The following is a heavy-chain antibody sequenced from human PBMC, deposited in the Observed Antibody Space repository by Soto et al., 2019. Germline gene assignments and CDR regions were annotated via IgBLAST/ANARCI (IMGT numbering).Heavy chain of an antibody. CDR2: IWYDGSNK. Sequence: QVQLVESGGGVVQPGRSLRLSCAASGFTFSSYGMHWVRQAPGKGLEWVAVIWYDGSNKYYADSVKGRFTISRDKSKNTLYLQMNSLRAEDTAVYYWARELAPPQGYFDLWGRGTLVTVSS. V-gene: IGHV3-33*01. J-gene: IGHJ2*01. CDR1: GFTFSSYG. CDR3: ARELAPPQGYFDL.